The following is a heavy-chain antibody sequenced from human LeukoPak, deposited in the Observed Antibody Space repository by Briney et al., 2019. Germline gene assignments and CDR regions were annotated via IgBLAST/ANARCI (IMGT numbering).Heavy chain of an antibody. J-gene: IGHJ6*02. CDR3: ARDQGGLLWFGELLGYYYGMDV. CDR1: GFTFSSYS. CDR2: ISSSSSYI. D-gene: IGHD3-10*01. Sequence: GGSLRLSCAASGFTFSSYSMNWVRQATGKGLEWVSSISSSSSYIYYADSVKGRFTISRDNAKNSLYLQMNSLRAEDTAVYYCARDQGGLLWFGELLGYYYGMDVWGQGTTVTVSS. V-gene: IGHV3-21*01.